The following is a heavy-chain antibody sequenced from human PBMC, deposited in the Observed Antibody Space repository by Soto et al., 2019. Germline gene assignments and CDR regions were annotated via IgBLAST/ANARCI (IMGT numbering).Heavy chain of an antibody. D-gene: IGHD3-9*01. J-gene: IGHJ4*02. CDR3: ARHATCYDILSGYYFDY. CDR2: IFPGDSDT. Sequence: RGESLKISCKGSGYSFSSYWIGWVRQMPGKGLEWMGIIFPGDSDTRHSPSFQGQVTISADKSTSTAYLQWSSLKASDTAMYYCARHATCYDILSGYYFDYWGQGTLVTVSS. V-gene: IGHV5-51*01. CDR1: GYSFSSYW.